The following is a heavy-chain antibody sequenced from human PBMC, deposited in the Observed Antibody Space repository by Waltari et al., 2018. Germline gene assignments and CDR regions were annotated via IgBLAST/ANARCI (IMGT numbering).Heavy chain of an antibody. CDR1: GFTFSTAW. Sequence: EVQLVESGGGLVKPGGSLRLSCAAAGFTFSTAWMSGVRQAPGKGLEWVGRIKSKTDGGTTDYAAPVKGRFTISRDDSKNTLYLQMNSLKTEDTAVYNCAAAAHYYGMDVWGQGTTVTVSS. CDR2: IKSKTDGGTT. V-gene: IGHV3-15*01. J-gene: IGHJ6*02. D-gene: IGHD6-25*01. CDR3: AAAAHYYGMDV.